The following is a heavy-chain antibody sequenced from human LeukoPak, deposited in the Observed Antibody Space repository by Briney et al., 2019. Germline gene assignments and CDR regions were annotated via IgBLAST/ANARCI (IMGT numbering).Heavy chain of an antibody. CDR2: INNDGSDT. J-gene: IGHJ1*01. D-gene: IGHD3-10*01. Sequence: GGSLRLSCAVSGLCLADSWMHWARHDGRRGMVSVSRINNDGSDTRYADSVRGRFTTSRDNAKNTLYLQMNSLRAEDTAVYYCARVSGLGMNEYYQHWGQGTLVTVPS. CDR3: ARVSGLGMNEYYQH. V-gene: IGHV3-74*01. CDR1: GLCLADSW.